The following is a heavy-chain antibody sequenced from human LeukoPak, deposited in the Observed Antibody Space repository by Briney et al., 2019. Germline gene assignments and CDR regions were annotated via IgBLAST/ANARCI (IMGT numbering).Heavy chain of an antibody. CDR3: ARGTNRPRYYYYYYYMDV. D-gene: IGHD6-6*01. V-gene: IGHV4-34*01. CDR1: GGSFSGYY. CDR2: INHSGST. Sequence: PSETLPLTCAVYGGSFSGYYWSWIRQPPGKGLEWIGEINHSGSTNYNPSLKSRVTISVDTSKNQFSLKLSSVTAADTAVYYCARGTNRPRYYYYYYYMDVWGKGTTVTVSS. J-gene: IGHJ6*03.